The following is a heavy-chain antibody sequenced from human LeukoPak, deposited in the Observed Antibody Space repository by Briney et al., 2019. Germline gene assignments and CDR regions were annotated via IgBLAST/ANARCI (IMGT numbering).Heavy chain of an antibody. CDR3: ARGYYDSSGYYRYGNWFDP. V-gene: IGHV4-4*09. CDR2: IYNSGST. D-gene: IGHD3-22*01. CDR1: GGSITSNY. Sequence: SETLSLTCTVSGGSITSNYWSWIRQPPGKGLEWIGYIYNSGSTSYNPSLKSRATISEDTSKNQFSLNLSSVTAADTAVYYCARGYYDSSGYYRYGNWFDPWGQGTLVTVSS. J-gene: IGHJ5*02.